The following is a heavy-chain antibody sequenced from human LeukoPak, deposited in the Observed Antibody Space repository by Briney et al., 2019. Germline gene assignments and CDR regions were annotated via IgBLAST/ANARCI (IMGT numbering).Heavy chain of an antibody. CDR1: GITFSNYW. Sequence: GGSLRLSCTASGITFSNYWMHWARQAPGKGLVWVSRIYTDGSRTNYADSVKGRFTISRDNARNTLILEMNSLTAEDTAVYYCVRDGRGDYPKFDLWGQGALVTVSS. D-gene: IGHD4-17*01. V-gene: IGHV3-74*01. CDR2: IYTDGSRT. CDR3: VRDGRGDYPKFDL. J-gene: IGHJ4*02.